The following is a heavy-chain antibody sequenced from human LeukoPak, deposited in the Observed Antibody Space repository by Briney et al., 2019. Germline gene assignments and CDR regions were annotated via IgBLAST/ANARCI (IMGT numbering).Heavy chain of an antibody. CDR1: GFTFSSYA. CDR2: ISYDGSNK. D-gene: IGHD2-15*01. J-gene: IGHJ4*02. CDR3: ARVFPSDKPAATTDY. Sequence: PGGSLRLSCAASGFTFSSYAMHWVRQAPGKGLEWVAVISYDGSNKYYADSVKGRFTISRDNSKNTLYLQMNSLRAEDTAVYYCARVFPSDKPAATTDYWGQGTLVTVSS. V-gene: IGHV3-30*01.